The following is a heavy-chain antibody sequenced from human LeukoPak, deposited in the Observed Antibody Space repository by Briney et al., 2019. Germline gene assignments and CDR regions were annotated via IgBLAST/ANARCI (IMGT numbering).Heavy chain of an antibody. V-gene: IGHV4-39*01. CDR1: GGSISSSNYY. CDR3: ARHGDTSIFYPSDI. CDR2: IYYTGST. D-gene: IGHD5-18*01. J-gene: IGHJ3*02. Sequence: PSETLSLTCTVSGGSISSSNYYWGWIRQPPVKGLEWIGSIYYTGSTYYNPSLKSRVTISVDTSKNQFSLKLSSVSAADTAVYYCARHGDTSIFYPSDIWGQGTMVTVSS.